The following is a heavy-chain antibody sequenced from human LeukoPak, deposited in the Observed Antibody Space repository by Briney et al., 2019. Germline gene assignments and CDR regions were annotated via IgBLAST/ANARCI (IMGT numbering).Heavy chain of an antibody. CDR3: ARVKFKGFGEFDY. J-gene: IGHJ4*02. V-gene: IGHV1-2*04. CDR1: GYTFTGYY. Sequence: ASVKVSYKASGYTFTGYYMHWVRQAPGQGLEWMGWINPNSGGTNYAQKFQGWVTMTRDTSISTAYMELSRLRSDDTAVYYCARVKFKGFGEFDYWGQGTLVTVSS. CDR2: INPNSGGT. D-gene: IGHD3-10*01.